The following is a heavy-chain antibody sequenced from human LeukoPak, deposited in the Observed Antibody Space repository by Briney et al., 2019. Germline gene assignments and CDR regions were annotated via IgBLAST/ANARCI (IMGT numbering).Heavy chain of an antibody. CDR2: IKSKTDGGTT. V-gene: IGHV3-15*01. Sequence: GRTLRLSCAASRFTFSNVWMSSVRQAPGTGLEWVGRIKSKTDGGTTDYAAPVKGRFTISRDDSKNTLNLQMNSLKTEDTAVYYCTPSIAVAGSLDYWGQGTLVTVSS. CDR3: TPSIAVAGSLDY. J-gene: IGHJ4*02. D-gene: IGHD6-19*01. CDR1: RFTFSNVW.